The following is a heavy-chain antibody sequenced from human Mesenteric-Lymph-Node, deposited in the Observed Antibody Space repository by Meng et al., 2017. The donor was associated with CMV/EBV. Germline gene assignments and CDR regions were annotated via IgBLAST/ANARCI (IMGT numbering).Heavy chain of an antibody. J-gene: IGHJ4*02. V-gene: IGHV3-66*01. CDR1: GFTFSSNY. CDR2: IFSGGST. D-gene: IGHD6-13*01. CDR3: ARAWSSSPDY. Sequence: GESLKISCAASGFTFSSNYMTWVRQAPGKGLEWVSMIFSGGSTFYADSVKGRFTISRDNSKDTLYLQMNSLRAEDTAVYYCARAWSSSPDYWGQGTLVTVSS.